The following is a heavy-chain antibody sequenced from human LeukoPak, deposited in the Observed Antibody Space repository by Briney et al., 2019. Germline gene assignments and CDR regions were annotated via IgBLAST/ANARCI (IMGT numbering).Heavy chain of an antibody. CDR1: GFTFSSYG. D-gene: IGHD6-19*01. Sequence: PGRSLRLSCAASGFTFSSYGMHWVRQAPGKGLEWVAVISYDGSNKYYADSVKGRFTISRDNSKNTLYLQMNSLRAEDTAVYYCAKDQVRSSGWPDYWGQGTLVTVSS. V-gene: IGHV3-30*18. CDR2: ISYDGSNK. CDR3: AKDQVRSSGWPDY. J-gene: IGHJ4*02.